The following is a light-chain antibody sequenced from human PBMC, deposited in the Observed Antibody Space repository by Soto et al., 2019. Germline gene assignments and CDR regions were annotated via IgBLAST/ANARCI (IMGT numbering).Light chain of an antibody. CDR3: QEYHSYSGT. Sequence: DIQMTQSPSTLSASVGDRVTITCRASQSVSSWVAWYQRKPGKAPNLLIYKASSLQSGVPSRFSGVESGTEFTLTISSLQPDDFATYYCQEYHSYSGTFGQGTKVEIK. CDR1: QSVSSW. CDR2: KAS. V-gene: IGKV1-5*03. J-gene: IGKJ1*01.